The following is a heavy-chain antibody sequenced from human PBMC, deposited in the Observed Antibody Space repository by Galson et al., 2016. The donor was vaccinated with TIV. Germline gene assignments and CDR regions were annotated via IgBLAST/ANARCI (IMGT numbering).Heavy chain of an antibody. CDR3: AGGPRDYDFGD. D-gene: IGHD5-12*01. CDR2: INPNSGGT. J-gene: IGHJ4*02. Sequence: SVKVSCKASGYTFTDYYLHWVRQAPGQGLEWMGWINPNSGGTLYAQKFQGRVTMTRDTSVSTAYMDLSRLRPDDTAVYYCAGGPRDYDFGDWGQGTLVTVSS. CDR1: GYTFTDYY. V-gene: IGHV1-2*02.